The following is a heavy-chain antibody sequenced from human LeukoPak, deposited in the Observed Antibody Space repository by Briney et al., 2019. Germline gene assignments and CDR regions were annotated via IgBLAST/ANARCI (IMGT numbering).Heavy chain of an antibody. V-gene: IGHV1-46*01. Sequence: ASVKVSCKASGYNFTNYYMHWVRQAPGQGLEWMGVINPSGGSTNYAQKFQGRVTMTRDTSTSTVYMELSSLRSEDTAVYFCARDDGGSVSWLLRWGQGTLVTVSS. D-gene: IGHD2-21*02. J-gene: IGHJ4*02. CDR3: ARDDGGSVSWLLR. CDR1: GYNFTNYY. CDR2: INPSGGST.